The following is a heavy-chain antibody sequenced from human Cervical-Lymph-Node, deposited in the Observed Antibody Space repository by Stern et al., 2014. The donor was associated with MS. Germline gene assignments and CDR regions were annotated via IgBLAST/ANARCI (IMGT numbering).Heavy chain of an antibody. J-gene: IGHJ3*02. CDR2: INPHNGGT. V-gene: IGHV1-2*06. CDR1: GYTFTDYY. Sequence: VQLVQSGAEVKNPGASVRVSCTASGYTFTDYYFHWVRQSSGQGLEWMGRINPHNGGTDYAQKFQGRVTITRDRSINTAYMHLSSLTSDDAAVYYCAREGSVTNALDIWGQGTMVSVSS. D-gene: IGHD3-10*01. CDR3: AREGSVTNALDI.